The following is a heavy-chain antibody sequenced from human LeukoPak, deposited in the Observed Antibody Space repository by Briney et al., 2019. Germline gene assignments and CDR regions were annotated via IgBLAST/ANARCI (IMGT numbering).Heavy chain of an antibody. Sequence: SETLSLTCTVSGGSISSGDYYWSWIRQPPGKGLEWIGYIYYSGSTYYNPSLKSRVTISVDTSKNQFSLKLSSVTAADTAVYYCARDAYGDYDSSYYYYYMDVWGKGTTVTVSS. V-gene: IGHV4-30-4*08. CDR2: IYYSGST. CDR3: ARDAYGDYDSSYYYYYMDV. CDR1: GGSISSGDYY. D-gene: IGHD4-17*01. J-gene: IGHJ6*03.